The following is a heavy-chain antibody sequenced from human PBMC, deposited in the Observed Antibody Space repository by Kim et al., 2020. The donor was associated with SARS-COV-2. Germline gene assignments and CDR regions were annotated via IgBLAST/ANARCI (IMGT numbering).Heavy chain of an antibody. J-gene: IGHJ6*02. CDR3: ARDVATVTSRGLDV. Sequence: SETLSLTCTVSGGSISSYYWSWIRQPPGKGLEYIGYIYYSASTNYNPSLKSRVTMSLDTSKNQFSLKLSSVTAADTAVYYCARDVATVTSRGLDVWGQGTTVTVSS. CDR1: GGSISSYY. D-gene: IGHD4-17*01. V-gene: IGHV4-59*01. CDR2: IYYSAST.